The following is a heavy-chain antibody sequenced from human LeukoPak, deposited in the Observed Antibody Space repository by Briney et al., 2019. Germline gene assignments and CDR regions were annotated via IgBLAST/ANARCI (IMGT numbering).Heavy chain of an antibody. CDR1: GFTFSNYA. V-gene: IGHV3-33*01. Sequence: GGSLRLSCAASGFTFSNYAMHWVRQAPGKGLEWVALIWSDGGNRYNGDSLRGRFTISRDNSRNTLYLQMNSLRVEDTAVYFCARESGDYGDFDYWGQGTLVTVSS. D-gene: IGHD4-17*01. CDR2: IWSDGGNR. J-gene: IGHJ4*02. CDR3: ARESGDYGDFDY.